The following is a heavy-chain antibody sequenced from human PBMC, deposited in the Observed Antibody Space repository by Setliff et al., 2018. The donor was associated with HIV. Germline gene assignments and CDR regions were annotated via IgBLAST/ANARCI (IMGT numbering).Heavy chain of an antibody. CDR3: AKRPGYGYPFHI. Sequence: PSETLSLTCTVSGGSISSTTYWWGWIRQPPGKGLEWIGTIYYNGNTFYDPSLKSRVTISIDTSKNQFSLKLTSVAAADTAVYYCAKRPGYGYPFHIWGQGTMVTV. CDR2: IYYNGNT. J-gene: IGHJ3*02. D-gene: IGHD5-18*01. V-gene: IGHV4-39*01. CDR1: GGSISSTTYW.